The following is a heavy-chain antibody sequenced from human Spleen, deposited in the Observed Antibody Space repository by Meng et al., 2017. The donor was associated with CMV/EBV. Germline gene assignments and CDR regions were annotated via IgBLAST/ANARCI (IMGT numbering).Heavy chain of an antibody. CDR2: IHQEGSET. J-gene: IGHJ4*02. D-gene: IGHD4-17*01. CDR1: GFTFSNYW. CDR3: ARALDHDYHDYYFDL. Sequence: GGSLRLSCGGSGFTFSNYWMTWVRQAPGKGLEWVANIHQEGSETNYVDSVRGRFTISRDNSKKTLYLQMNSLTAEDTAIYYCARALDHDYHDYYFDLWGQGTLVTVSS. V-gene: IGHV3-7*01.